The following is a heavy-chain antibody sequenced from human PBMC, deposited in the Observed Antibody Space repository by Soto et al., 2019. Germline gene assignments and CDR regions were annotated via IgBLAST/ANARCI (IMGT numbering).Heavy chain of an antibody. CDR2: ISGSGGST. CDR3: AKLRVGLRGYCSGGSCSYYFDY. J-gene: IGHJ4*02. Sequence: GGSLRLSCAASGFTFSSYAMSWVRQAPGKGLEWVSAISGSGGSTYYADSVKGRFTISRDNSKNTLYLQMNSLRAEDTAVYYCAKLRVGLRGYCSGGSCSYYFDYWGQGTLVTVSS. D-gene: IGHD2-15*01. CDR1: GFTFSSYA. V-gene: IGHV3-23*01.